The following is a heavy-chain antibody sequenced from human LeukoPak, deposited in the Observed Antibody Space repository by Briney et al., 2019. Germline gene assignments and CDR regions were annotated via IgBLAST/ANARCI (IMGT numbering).Heavy chain of an antibody. CDR3: ARGRYYGSGSEFDY. V-gene: IGHV4-39*07. J-gene: IGHJ4*02. D-gene: IGHD3-10*01. Sequence: SETLSLTCTVSGGSISSSSYYWGWIRQPPGKGLEWIGSIYYSGSTYYNPSLKSRVTMSVDTSKNQFSLKLSSVTAADTAVYYCARGRYYGSGSEFDYWGQGTLVTVSS. CDR1: GGSISSSSYY. CDR2: IYYSGST.